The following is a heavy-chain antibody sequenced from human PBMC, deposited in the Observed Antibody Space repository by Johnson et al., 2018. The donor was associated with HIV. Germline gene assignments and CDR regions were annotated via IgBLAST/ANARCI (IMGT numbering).Heavy chain of an antibody. CDR2: IYSGGST. Sequence: VQLVESGGGLVQPGGSLRLSCAASGFTVSSNYMSWVRQAPGKGLERVSVIYSGGSTYYADSVKGRFPLSRDNSKNTLYLQMNILRAEDTAVYYCARACSGGSCYEEKSPDAFDIWGQGTMVTVSS. CDR3: ARACSGGSCYEEKSPDAFDI. V-gene: IGHV3-66*01. D-gene: IGHD2-15*01. J-gene: IGHJ3*02. CDR1: GFTVSSNY.